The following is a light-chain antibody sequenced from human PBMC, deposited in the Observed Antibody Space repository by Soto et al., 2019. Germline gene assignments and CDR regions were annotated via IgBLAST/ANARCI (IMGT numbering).Light chain of an antibody. J-gene: IGKJ5*01. Sequence: EIVLTQSPGTLSLSPGERATLSCRASQSVSSSYLAWYQQKPGQAPRLLIYGASSRATDIPDRFSGSGSGTDFTLTISSLEPEDFAVYYCQQRYNWPPITFGQGTRLEIK. CDR1: QSVSSSY. CDR3: QQRYNWPPIT. V-gene: IGKV3D-20*02. CDR2: GAS.